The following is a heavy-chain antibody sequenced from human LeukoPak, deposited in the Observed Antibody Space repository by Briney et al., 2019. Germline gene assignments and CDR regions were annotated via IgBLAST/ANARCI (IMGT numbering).Heavy chain of an antibody. V-gene: IGHV3-21*01. CDR1: EFTFNSYT. CDR2: ISSSRSHI. J-gene: IGHJ4*02. Sequence: GGSLRLSCVASEFTFNSYTMNWVCQAPGKGLEWVSSISSSRSHIYYADSVKGRFTISRDNAKNSLYLQMNSLRAEDTAVYYCARGPIWYSSSWYFDYWGQGTLVTVSS. D-gene: IGHD6-13*01. CDR3: ARGPIWYSSSWYFDY.